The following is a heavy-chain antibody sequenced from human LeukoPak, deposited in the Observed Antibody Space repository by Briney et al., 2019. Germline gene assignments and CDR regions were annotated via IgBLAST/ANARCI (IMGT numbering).Heavy chain of an antibody. D-gene: IGHD3-22*01. CDR1: GGTFSSYA. Sequence: GASVKVSCKASGGTFSSYAISWVRQAPGQGLEWMGRIIPILGIANYAQKFQGRVTITADKSTSTAYMELSSLRSEDTAVYYCAREGIDSCFDYWGQGTLVTVS. J-gene: IGHJ4*02. CDR3: AREGIDSCFDY. CDR2: IIPILGIA. V-gene: IGHV1-69*04.